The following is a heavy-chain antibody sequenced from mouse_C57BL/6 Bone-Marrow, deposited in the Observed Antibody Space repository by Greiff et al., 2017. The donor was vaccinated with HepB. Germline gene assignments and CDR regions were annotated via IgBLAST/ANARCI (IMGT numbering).Heavy chain of an antibody. J-gene: IGHJ3*01. CDR1: GYTFTSYW. CDR3: ARNRQLRLRFAY. D-gene: IGHD3-2*02. CDR2: IHPNSGST. V-gene: IGHV1-64*01. Sequence: VKLQQPGAELVKPGASVKLSCKASGYTFTSYWMHWVKQRPGQGLEWIGMIHPNSGSTNYNEKFKSKATLTVDKSSSTAYMQLSSLTSEDSAVYYCARNRQLRLRFAYWGQGTLVTVSA.